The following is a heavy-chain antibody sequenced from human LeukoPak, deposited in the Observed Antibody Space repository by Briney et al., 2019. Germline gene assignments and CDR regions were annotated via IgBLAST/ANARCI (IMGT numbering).Heavy chain of an antibody. Sequence: GSSVKVSCKASGGTFSSYAISWVRQAPGQGLEWMGGIIPIFGTANYAQKFQGRVTITTDESTSTAYMELSSLISEDTAVYYCATRLDYSKNYYYYMDVWGKGTTVTVSS. CDR1: GGTFSSYA. CDR2: IIPIFGTA. V-gene: IGHV1-69*05. J-gene: IGHJ6*03. CDR3: ATRLDYSKNYYYYMDV. D-gene: IGHD4-11*01.